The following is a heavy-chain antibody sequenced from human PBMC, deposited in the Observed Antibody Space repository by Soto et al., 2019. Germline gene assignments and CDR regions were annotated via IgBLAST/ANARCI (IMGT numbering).Heavy chain of an antibody. V-gene: IGHV3-23*01. CDR1: RFTFSSHA. Sequence: PGGSLRLSCAASRFTFSSHAVRWVRQAPGKALERVSAISGSGGRTSYANSVKGRFPISRDNSTNTLYLQMNSLRDEDTAVYYCAQSLAYYYDSSGYYGVLYYGMDVWGQGATVTVSS. J-gene: IGHJ6*02. CDR2: ISGSGGRT. CDR3: AQSLAYYYDSSGYYGVLYYGMDV. D-gene: IGHD3-22*01.